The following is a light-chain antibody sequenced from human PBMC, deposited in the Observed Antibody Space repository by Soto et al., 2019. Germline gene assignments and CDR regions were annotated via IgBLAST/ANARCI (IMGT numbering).Light chain of an antibody. CDR1: QSVSSNY. J-gene: IGKJ5*01. V-gene: IGKV3-20*01. Sequence: EIVLTQSPGTLSLSPGERATLSCRASQSVSSNYFAWYQQKPGQAPRLLIYGVSSRATGIPDRFSGSGSGTDFTLTISRLEPEDFAVYYCQQYNNWPPITFGQGTRLEI. CDR2: GVS. CDR3: QQYNNWPPIT.